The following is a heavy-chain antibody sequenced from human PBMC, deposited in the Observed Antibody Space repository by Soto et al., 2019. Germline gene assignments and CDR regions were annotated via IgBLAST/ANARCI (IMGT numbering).Heavy chain of an antibody. J-gene: IGHJ3*02. D-gene: IGHD4-17*01. CDR2: ISAYNGNT. CDR3: SSFNGDNDAFDI. V-gene: IGHV1-18*01. Sequence: QVQLVQSGAEVKKPGASLKVSCKTSGYTFTSYGISWVRQDPGQGLEWMGWISAYNGNTNYAQKLQGRVTMTTDTSTSTAYMELRSLRSDDTAVYYCSSFNGDNDAFDIWGQGTMVTVSS. CDR1: GYTFTSYG.